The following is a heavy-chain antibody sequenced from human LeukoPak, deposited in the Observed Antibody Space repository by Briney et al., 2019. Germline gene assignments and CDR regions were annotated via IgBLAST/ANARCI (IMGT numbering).Heavy chain of an antibody. J-gene: IGHJ3*02. V-gene: IGHV1-69*04. CDR3: ARDTLTRYCSSTSCYASMAFDI. CDR2: IIPILGIA. Sequence: SVKVSCKASGGTFSSYAISWVRQAPGQGLAWMGRIIPILGIANYAQKFQGRVTITADKSTSTAYMELSSLRSEDTAVYYCARDTLTRYCSSTSCYASMAFDIWGQGTMVTVSS. D-gene: IGHD2-2*01. CDR1: GGTFSSYA.